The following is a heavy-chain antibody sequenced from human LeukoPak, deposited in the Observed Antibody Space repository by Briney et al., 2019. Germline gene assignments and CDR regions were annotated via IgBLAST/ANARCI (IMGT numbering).Heavy chain of an antibody. Sequence: ASVKVSCKASGYTFTSYGISWVRQAPGQGLEWMGWISAYNGNTNYTQKLQGRVTMTTDTSTSTAYMELRSLRSDDTAVYYCARVSGRITIFRVVTPGYFDYWGQGTLVTVSS. CDR2: ISAYNGNT. CDR1: GYTFTSYG. J-gene: IGHJ4*02. CDR3: ARVSGRITIFRVVTPGYFDY. V-gene: IGHV1-18*01. D-gene: IGHD3-3*01.